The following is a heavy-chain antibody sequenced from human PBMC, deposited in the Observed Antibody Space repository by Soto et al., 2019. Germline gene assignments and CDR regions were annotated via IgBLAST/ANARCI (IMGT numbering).Heavy chain of an antibody. D-gene: IGHD6-25*01. CDR3: TGRSGGKDY. J-gene: IGHJ4*02. CDR1: GFIFSSYA. CDR2: VSGDGGNT. V-gene: IGHV3-23*01. Sequence: EVQLLESGGGLVQPGGSLRLSCAASGFIFSSYAMSWVRQAPGKGLECVSGVSGDGGNTSYADSVRGRFTISRDNSKSTLYLQMDSLRVVDTAVYYCTGRSGGKDYWGQGALVTVSS.